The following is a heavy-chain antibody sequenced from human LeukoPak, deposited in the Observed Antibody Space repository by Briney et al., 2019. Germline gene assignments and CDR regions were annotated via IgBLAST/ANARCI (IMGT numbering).Heavy chain of an antibody. CDR2: ISYDGTNK. V-gene: IGHV3-30*18. CDR1: GFTFNNYG. J-gene: IGHJ4*02. D-gene: IGHD5-24*01. Sequence: GGSLRLSCAASGFTFNNYGMHWVRQAPGKGLEWVAVISYDGTNKYYADSVKGRFTISRDNSKNTLYLQMNSLRAEDTAVYYCAKDRDWYYFDYWGQGTLVTVSS. CDR3: AKDRDWYYFDY.